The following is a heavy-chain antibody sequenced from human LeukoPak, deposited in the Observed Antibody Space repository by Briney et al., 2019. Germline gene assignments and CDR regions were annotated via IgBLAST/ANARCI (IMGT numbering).Heavy chain of an antibody. CDR3: ARARGRWVTYFDY. V-gene: IGHV3-30-3*01. D-gene: IGHD2-21*02. CDR1: GFTFSSYA. J-gene: IGHJ4*02. CDR2: ISYDGSNK. Sequence: GRSLRLSCAASGFTFSSYAMHWVRQAPGQGLEWVAVISYDGSNKYYADSVKGRFTISRDNSKNTLYLQMNSLRAEDTAVYYCARARGRWVTYFDYWGQGTLVTVSS.